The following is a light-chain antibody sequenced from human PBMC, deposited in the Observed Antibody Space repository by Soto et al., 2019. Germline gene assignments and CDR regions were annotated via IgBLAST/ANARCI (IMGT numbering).Light chain of an antibody. CDR2: AAS. J-gene: IGKJ1*01. Sequence: IQMTQSPSSLSASLVDGVTITCRASQSISSYLNWYQQKPGKAPKLLIYAASSLQSGVPSRFSGSGSGTDFTLTISSLQPEDFATYYCQQSYSTLTWTFGQGTKVDI. CDR1: QSISSY. CDR3: QQSYSTLTWT. V-gene: IGKV1-39*01.